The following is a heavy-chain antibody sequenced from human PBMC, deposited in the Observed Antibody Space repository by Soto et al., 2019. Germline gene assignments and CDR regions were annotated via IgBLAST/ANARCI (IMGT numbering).Heavy chain of an antibody. V-gene: IGHV3-30*18. Sequence: EQLAQSGGGVVQSGRSLRLSCEASGFTFSSFGMHWVCQAPGKGLEWVAVISYDGSDTYFANSVKGGFTISRDNSKNTVYLQRNSLRVKDTAVYYCVKDIHFLGIWLFDLWGRGCLVSVSP. CDR2: ISYDGSDT. D-gene: IGHD3-16*01. J-gene: IGHJ2*01. CDR3: VKDIHFLGIWLFDL. CDR1: GFTFSSFG.